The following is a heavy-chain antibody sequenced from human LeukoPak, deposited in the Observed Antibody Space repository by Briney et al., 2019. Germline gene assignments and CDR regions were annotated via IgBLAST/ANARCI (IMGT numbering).Heavy chain of an antibody. CDR2: INHSGST. D-gene: IGHD3-22*01. Sequence: PSETLSLTCTVSGGSISGGDYYWSWIRQPPGKGLEWIGEINHSGSTNYNPSLKSRVTISVDTSKNQFSLKLSSVTAADTAVYYCARRFKRITMIVASWFDPWGQGTLVTVSS. V-gene: IGHV4-34*01. CDR1: GGSISGGDYY. CDR3: ARRFKRITMIVASWFDP. J-gene: IGHJ5*02.